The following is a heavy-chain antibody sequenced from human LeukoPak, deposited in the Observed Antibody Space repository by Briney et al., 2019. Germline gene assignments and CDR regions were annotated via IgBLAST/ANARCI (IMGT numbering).Heavy chain of an antibody. J-gene: IGHJ4*02. CDR1: GGTFSSYA. V-gene: IGHV1-69*13. Sequence: SVKVSCKASGGTFSSYAISWVRQAPGQGLEWMGGFIPIFGTANYAQKFQGRVTITADESTSTAYMELSSLRSEDTAVYYCARGYLDYYDSSGYPYYFDYWGQGTLVTVSS. CDR3: ARGYLDYYDSSGYPYYFDY. CDR2: FIPIFGTA. D-gene: IGHD3-22*01.